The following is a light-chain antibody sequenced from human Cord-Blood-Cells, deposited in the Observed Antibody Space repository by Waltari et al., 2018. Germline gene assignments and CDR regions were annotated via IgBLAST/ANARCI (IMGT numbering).Light chain of an antibody. V-gene: IGKV3D-7*01. CDR1: QSVSSSY. CDR3: QQDYNLPLT. CDR2: GAS. Sequence: EIVMTQSPATLSLSPGERATLSCRASQSVSSSYLSWYQQKPGQAPRLLIYGASTRATGIPARFSGSGSGTDFTLTISSLQPEDFAVYYCQQDYNLPLTFSGGTKVEIK. J-gene: IGKJ4*01.